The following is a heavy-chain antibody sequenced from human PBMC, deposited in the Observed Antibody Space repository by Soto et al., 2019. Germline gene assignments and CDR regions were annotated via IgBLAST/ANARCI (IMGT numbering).Heavy chain of an antibody. J-gene: IGHJ4*02. D-gene: IGHD3-10*01. CDR3: SKPLRPTNYYFDY. CDR1: GFTFSSYA. CDR2: ISGSGGST. Sequence: EVQLLESGGGLVQPGGSLRLSCAASGFTFSSYAMSWVRQAPGKGLEWVSAISGSGGSTYYADSVKGRFTISRDNSKNTLYLQMNSLRAEDTAVYYCSKPLRPTNYYFDYWGQGTLVTVSS. V-gene: IGHV3-23*01.